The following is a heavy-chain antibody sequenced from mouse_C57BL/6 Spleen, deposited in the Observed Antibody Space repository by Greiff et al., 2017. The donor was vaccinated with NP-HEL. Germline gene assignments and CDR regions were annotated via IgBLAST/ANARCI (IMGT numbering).Heavy chain of an antibody. CDR3: ARSGLRYPHWYFDV. Sequence: EVKLMESGGGLVKPGGSLKLSCAASGFTFSDYGMHWVRQAPEKGLEWVAYISSGSSTIYYADTVKGRFTISRDNAKNTLFLQMTSLRSEDTAMYYCARSGLRYPHWYFDVWGTGTTVTVSS. J-gene: IGHJ1*03. V-gene: IGHV5-17*01. CDR2: ISSGSSTI. CDR1: GFTFSDYG. D-gene: IGHD1-1*01.